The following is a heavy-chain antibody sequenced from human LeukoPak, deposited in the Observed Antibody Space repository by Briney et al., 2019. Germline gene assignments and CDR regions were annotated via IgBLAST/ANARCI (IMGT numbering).Heavy chain of an antibody. Sequence: SETLSLICTVAGGSISSYYWSCIRHPAGKGLEWIRRIYTSGGTDYNPSLKSRVTMSVDTSKNQFSLKLSSVTPADTAVYSCARDLGAGTVGYWGQGTLVTVSS. CDR2: IYTSGGT. J-gene: IGHJ4*02. CDR3: ARDLGAGTVGY. D-gene: IGHD6-13*01. V-gene: IGHV4-4*07. CDR1: GGSISSYY.